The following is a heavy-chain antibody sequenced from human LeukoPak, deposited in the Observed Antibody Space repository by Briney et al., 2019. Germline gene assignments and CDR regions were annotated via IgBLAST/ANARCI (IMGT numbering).Heavy chain of an antibody. CDR2: ISGSGGST. Sequence: PEGSLRLSCAVSGFTFSSYAMSWVRQAPGKGLEWVSTISGSGGSTYYADSVKGRFTISRDNSMSTLYLQMNSLRAEDTAVYYCAKLGVNQGSYWGQGTLVTVSS. V-gene: IGHV3-23*01. J-gene: IGHJ4*02. D-gene: IGHD2-8*01. CDR1: GFTFSSYA. CDR3: AKLGVNQGSY.